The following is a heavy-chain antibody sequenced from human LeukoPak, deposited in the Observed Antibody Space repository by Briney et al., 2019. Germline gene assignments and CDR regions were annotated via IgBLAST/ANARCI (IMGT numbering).Heavy chain of an antibody. CDR2: INHSGST. Sequence: SETLSLTCAVYGGSFSGYYWSWIRQPPGKGLEWIGEINHSGSTNYNPSLKSRVTISVDTSKNQFSLKLSSVTAADTAVYYCARLDYDFWSGYGAFDIWGQGTMVTVSS. J-gene: IGHJ3*02. CDR1: GGSFSGYY. CDR3: ARLDYDFWSGYGAFDI. D-gene: IGHD3-3*01. V-gene: IGHV4-34*01.